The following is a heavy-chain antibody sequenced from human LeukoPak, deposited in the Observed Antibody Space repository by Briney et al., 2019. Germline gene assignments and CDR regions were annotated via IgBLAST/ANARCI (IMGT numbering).Heavy chain of an antibody. V-gene: IGHV1-2*02. J-gene: IGHJ6*02. D-gene: IGHD3-10*01. Sequence: ASVKVSCKASGYTFTGYYMHWVRQAPGQGLEWMGWINPNSGGTNYAQKFQGRVTTTRDTSISTAYMELSRLRSDDTAVYYCATMLWFGELYGMDVWGQGTTVTVSS. CDR1: GYTFTGYY. CDR2: INPNSGGT. CDR3: ATMLWFGELYGMDV.